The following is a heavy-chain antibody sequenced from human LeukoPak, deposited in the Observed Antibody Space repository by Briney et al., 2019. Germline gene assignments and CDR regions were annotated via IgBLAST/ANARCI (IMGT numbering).Heavy chain of an antibody. CDR2: INPNSAAT. J-gene: IGHJ4*02. V-gene: IGHV1-2*02. D-gene: IGHD1-26*01. CDR3: ARIRGGNNYHFDF. CDR1: GYTFTAYY. Sequence: GASVKVSCKASGYTFTAYYMHWVRQAPGQGLEWMGWINPNSAATNYARRFQGRVTMTRDTSISTAYMELSRLTSDDTAVYYCARIRGGNNYHFDFWGQGTLVTVSS.